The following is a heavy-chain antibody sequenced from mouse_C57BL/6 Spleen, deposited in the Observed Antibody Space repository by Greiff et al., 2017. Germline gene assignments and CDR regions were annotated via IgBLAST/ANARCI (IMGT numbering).Heavy chain of an antibody. J-gene: IGHJ3*01. CDR1: GYTFTDYN. CDR2: INPNNGGT. V-gene: IGHV1-22*01. D-gene: IGHD1-1*01. Sequence: EVKLVESGPELVKPGASVKMSCKASGYTFTDYNMHWVKQSHGKSLEWIGYINPNNGGTSYNQKFKGKATLTVNKSSSTAYMELRSLTSEDSAVYYCARGYYGSSIFFAYWGQGTLVTVSA. CDR3: ARGYYGSSIFFAY.